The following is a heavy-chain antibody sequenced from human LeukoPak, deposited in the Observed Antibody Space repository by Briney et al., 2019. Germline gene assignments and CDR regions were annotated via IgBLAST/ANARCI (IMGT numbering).Heavy chain of an antibody. CDR1: GXSIRDYY. V-gene: IGHV4-4*07. CDR3: ATLSWGRSSLLDC. D-gene: IGHD6-6*01. CDR2: LYSPAST. Sequence: SETLSLTCNVSGXSIRDYYWHWLPQSAGRGVEWIERLYSPASTNYNPSLKHRVTTSVHTSKNQSSLKLTSVTAADTAVYYRATLSWGRSSLLDCWGQGTLVTVSS. J-gene: IGHJ4*02.